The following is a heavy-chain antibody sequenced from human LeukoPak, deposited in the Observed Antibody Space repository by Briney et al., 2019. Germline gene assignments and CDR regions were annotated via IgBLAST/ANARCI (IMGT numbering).Heavy chain of an antibody. CDR3: AKVMVRGTYYYYGMDV. Sequence: GGSLRLSCAASGFTFSNFAMTWVRQAPGKGLEWVSAISGGGGSTYYADSVEGRFTISRDNSRNTLYLQMNSLRAEDTAVYYCAKVMVRGTYYYYGMDVWGQGTTVTVSS. V-gene: IGHV3-23*01. CDR1: GFTFSNFA. D-gene: IGHD3-10*01. J-gene: IGHJ6*02. CDR2: ISGGGGST.